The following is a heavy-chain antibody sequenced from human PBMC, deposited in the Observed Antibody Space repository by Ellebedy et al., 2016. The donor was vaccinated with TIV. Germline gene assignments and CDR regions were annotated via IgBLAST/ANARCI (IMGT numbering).Heavy chain of an antibody. V-gene: IGHV4-59*01. CDR3: ARGAPFPCYFDS. CDR2: IYHSGSN. J-gene: IGHJ4*02. CDR1: GGFISNYY. Sequence: MPSKTLSLTCAVSGGFISNYYWTWIRQSPETGLEWIGYIYHSGSNGSNPSLKSRVTISVDTPKNQFSLKLNSVTAADTAVYYCARGAPFPCYFDSWGQGLLVTVSS.